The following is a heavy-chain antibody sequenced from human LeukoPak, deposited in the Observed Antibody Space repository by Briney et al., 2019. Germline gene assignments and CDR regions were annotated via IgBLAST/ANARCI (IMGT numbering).Heavy chain of an antibody. CDR1: GFTFSDYG. CDR2: ISATSGTI. J-gene: IGHJ4*02. Sequence: PGGSLRLSCAASGFTFSDYGMNSVRQAPGKGLEWVAYISATSGTIYYADSVKGRFTVSRDNAKSSLFLQMTRLTAADTAIHYCARSLCYDTGCSFDNWGQGTLVTVSS. V-gene: IGHV3-48*04. D-gene: IGHD3-22*01. CDR3: ARSLCYDTGCSFDN.